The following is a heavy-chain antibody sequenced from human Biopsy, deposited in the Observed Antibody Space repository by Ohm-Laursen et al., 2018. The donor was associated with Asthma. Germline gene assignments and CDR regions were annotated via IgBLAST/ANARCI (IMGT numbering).Heavy chain of an antibody. Sequence: GSLRLSCAASEFSVSSSYMSWVRQAPGKGLEWVSVIYNDGRAYYADSVKGRFTVSRDNSKNMLSLQMNSLTAEDTAVYYCAREGVAGTHIEDWGQGTLVTVSS. CDR2: IYNDGRA. D-gene: IGHD6-19*01. CDR1: EFSVSSSY. CDR3: AREGVAGTHIED. J-gene: IGHJ4*02. V-gene: IGHV3-66*02.